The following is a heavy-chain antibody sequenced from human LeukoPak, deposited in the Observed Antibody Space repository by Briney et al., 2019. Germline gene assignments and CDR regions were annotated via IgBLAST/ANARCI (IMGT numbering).Heavy chain of an antibody. V-gene: IGHV3-11*01. CDR1: GFTFSNYW. CDR3: ARLPILTGYYFSARASYYYGMDV. CDR2: ISSSGSTI. J-gene: IGHJ6*02. D-gene: IGHD3-9*01. Sequence: GGSLRLSCAASGFTFSNYWMHWIRQVPGKGLEWVSYISSSGSTIYYADSVKGRFTISRDNAKNSLYLQMNSLRAEDTAVYYCARLPILTGYYFSARASYYYGMDVWGQGTTVTVSS.